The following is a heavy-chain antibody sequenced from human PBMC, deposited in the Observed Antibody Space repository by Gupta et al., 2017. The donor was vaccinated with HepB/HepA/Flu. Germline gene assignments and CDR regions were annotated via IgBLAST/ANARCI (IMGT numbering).Heavy chain of an antibody. V-gene: IGHV3-7*01. D-gene: IGHD2-2*01. J-gene: IGHJ2*01. CDR2: IKQDESEK. CDR1: GFTFSIYC. CDR3: ARLEGCNAAISYAETYWYFDL. Sequence: EVQLGESGGRLVQPGGPLRHSCAAAGFTFSIYCMTWVRQAPGKGLEWVANIKQDESEKDYVDSVEGRLTLSRDNAKKSIYLQMNSLRAEDTALYYCARLEGCNAAISYAETYWYFDLWGRGTLVTVSS.